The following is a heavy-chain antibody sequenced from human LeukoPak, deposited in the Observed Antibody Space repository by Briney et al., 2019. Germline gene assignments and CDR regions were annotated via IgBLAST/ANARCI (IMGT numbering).Heavy chain of an antibody. Sequence: PGRSLRLSCAASGFTFSSYGMHGVRQAPGKGLEWVAVISYDGSNKYYADSVKGRFTISRDNSKNTLYLQMNSLRPEDTAVYYCAKRMGPSIAATDLDYWGQGTLVTVSS. D-gene: IGHD6-13*01. V-gene: IGHV3-30*18. J-gene: IGHJ4*02. CDR3: AKRMGPSIAATDLDY. CDR2: ISYDGSNK. CDR1: GFTFSSYG.